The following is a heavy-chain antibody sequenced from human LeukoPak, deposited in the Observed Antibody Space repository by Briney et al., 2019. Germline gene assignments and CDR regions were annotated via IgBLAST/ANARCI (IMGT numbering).Heavy chain of an antibody. D-gene: IGHD6-13*01. J-gene: IGHJ4*02. CDR1: GGSISSSSYF. CDR2: LYYSGTT. V-gene: IGHV4-39*01. CDR3: ARLNAYTSSCHYFDS. Sequence: SETLSLTCTVSGGSISSSSYFWGWIRQPPGRGLEWIGTLYYSGTTSYNPSLQSRVTISVDTSKNQFSLKLSSVTAADTSIYYCARLNAYTSSCHYFDSWGQGTLVTVSS.